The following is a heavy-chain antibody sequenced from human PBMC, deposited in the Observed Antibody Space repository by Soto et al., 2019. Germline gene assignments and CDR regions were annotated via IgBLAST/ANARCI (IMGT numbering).Heavy chain of an antibody. Sequence: QVQLVQSGAEVKKPGASVKVSCKVSGYTLTELSMHWVRQAPGKGLEWMGGFDPEDGETIYAQKFQGRVTMTEDTATDTVYMELSSLRSEDTAVYYCATDPISARQQQPYYYYGMDVWGQGTTVTVSS. V-gene: IGHV1-24*01. J-gene: IGHJ6*02. D-gene: IGHD3-10*01. CDR1: GYTLTELS. CDR2: FDPEDGET. CDR3: ATDPISARQQQPYYYYGMDV.